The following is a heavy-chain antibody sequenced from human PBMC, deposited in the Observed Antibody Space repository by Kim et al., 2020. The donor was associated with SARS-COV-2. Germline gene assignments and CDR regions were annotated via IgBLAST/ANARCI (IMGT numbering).Heavy chain of an antibody. J-gene: IGHJ6*03. V-gene: IGHV3-23*01. CDR3: AKDNDYYYYYMDV. Sequence: ADTVKGRFTISRDNSKNTLYLQMNSLRAEDTAVYYWAKDNDYYYYYMDVWGKGTTVTVS.